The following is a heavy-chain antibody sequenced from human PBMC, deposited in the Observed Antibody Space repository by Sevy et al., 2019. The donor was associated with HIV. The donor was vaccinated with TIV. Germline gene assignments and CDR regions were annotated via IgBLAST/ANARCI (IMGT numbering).Heavy chain of an antibody. Sequence: GESLKISCTASGFTFGDYCMSWVRQAPGKGLEWVAFLKIDVYGGTVDHAASVRGRFVISRDDSKTIAYLQMNDLKTEDTGVYYCTRWKAAQSIFDYWGQGALVTVSS. D-gene: IGHD6-13*01. CDR1: GFTFGDYC. CDR3: TRWKAAQSIFDY. CDR2: LKIDVYGGTV. V-gene: IGHV3-49*04. J-gene: IGHJ4*02.